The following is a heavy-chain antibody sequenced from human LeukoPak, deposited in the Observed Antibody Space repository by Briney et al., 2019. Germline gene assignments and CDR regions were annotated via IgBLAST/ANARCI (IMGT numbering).Heavy chain of an antibody. CDR3: ARKRGPDGYNYEGDAFDI. D-gene: IGHD5-24*01. CDR1: GFTFSSYE. Sequence: GGSLRLSCAASGFTFSSYEMNWVRQAPGKGLEWVSYISSSGSTIYYADSVKGRFTISRDNAKNSLYLQMNSLRAEDTAVYYCARKRGPDGYNYEGDAFDIWGQGTMVTVSS. V-gene: IGHV3-48*03. CDR2: ISSSGSTI. J-gene: IGHJ3*02.